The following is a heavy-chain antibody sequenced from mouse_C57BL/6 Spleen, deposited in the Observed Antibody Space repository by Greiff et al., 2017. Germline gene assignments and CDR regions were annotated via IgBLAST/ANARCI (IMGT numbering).Heavy chain of an antibody. D-gene: IGHD1-1*01. CDR3: AHITTVVPYFDY. CDR1: GYTFTSYW. CDR2: IHPNSGST. V-gene: IGHV1-64*01. Sequence: VQLQQPGAELVKPGASVKLSCKASGYTFTSYWMHWVKQRPGQGLEWIGMIHPNSGSTNYNEKFKSKATLTVDKSSSTAYMQLSSLTSEDSAVYYCAHITTVVPYFDYWGQGTTLTVSS. J-gene: IGHJ2*01.